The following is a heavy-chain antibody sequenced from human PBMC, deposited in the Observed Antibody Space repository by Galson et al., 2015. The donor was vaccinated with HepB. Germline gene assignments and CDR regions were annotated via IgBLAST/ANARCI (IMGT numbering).Heavy chain of an antibody. V-gene: IGHV3-21*01. J-gene: IGHJ4*02. CDR2: ISSSSSYI. CDR1: GFTFSSYS. CDR3: ARDSRMTTVTIEPLYY. Sequence: SLRLSCAASGFTFSSYSMNWVRQAPGKGLEWVSSISSSSSYIYYADSVEGRFTISRDNAKNSLYLQMNSLRAGDTAVYYCARDSRMTTVTIEPLYYWGQGTLVPVSS. D-gene: IGHD4-17*01.